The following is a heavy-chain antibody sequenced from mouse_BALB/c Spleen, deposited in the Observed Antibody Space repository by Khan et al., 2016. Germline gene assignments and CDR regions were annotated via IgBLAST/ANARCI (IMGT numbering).Heavy chain of an antibody. Sequence: VQLQQSGAELVKPGASVKLSCTASGFNIKDTYMHWVKQRPEQGLEWIGRIDPVNDNTKYDPKFQVKATITADTSSNTAYLQLSSLTSEDTAVXYGVRRDYYGNQFACWGQGTLVTVSA. CDR1: GFNIKDTY. V-gene: IGHV14-3*02. J-gene: IGHJ3*01. CDR2: IDPVNDNT. D-gene: IGHD2-1*01. CDR3: VRRDYYGNQFAC.